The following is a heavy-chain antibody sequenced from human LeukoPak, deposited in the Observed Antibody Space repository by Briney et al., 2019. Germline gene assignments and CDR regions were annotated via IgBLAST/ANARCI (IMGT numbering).Heavy chain of an antibody. CDR2: IYYTGGT. Sequence: PSETLSLTCTVFGGSIGSHYWSWIRQPPGKGLEWIGYIYYTGGTHYNPSLESRVTISVDTSKNQFSLKLYSVTAADTAVYYCARGEHSSSSTFDYWGQGTLVTVSS. CDR3: ARGEHSSSSTFDY. CDR1: GGSIGSHY. D-gene: IGHD6-6*01. V-gene: IGHV4-59*11. J-gene: IGHJ4*02.